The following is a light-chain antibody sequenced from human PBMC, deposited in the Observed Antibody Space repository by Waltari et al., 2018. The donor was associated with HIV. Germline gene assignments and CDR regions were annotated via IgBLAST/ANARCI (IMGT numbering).Light chain of an antibody. V-gene: IGKV1-39*01. Sequence: DIQLTQSPSSLSASVGDRVTIACRASQTIGTSLNWYQQKPGKARKLLISAASSLQSAVPSRFSGSAAGTDFTLTISSVQPEDYAAYYCQQSYSSPLSFGPGTRVDVK. J-gene: IGKJ3*01. CDR2: AAS. CDR3: QQSYSSPLS. CDR1: QTIGTS.